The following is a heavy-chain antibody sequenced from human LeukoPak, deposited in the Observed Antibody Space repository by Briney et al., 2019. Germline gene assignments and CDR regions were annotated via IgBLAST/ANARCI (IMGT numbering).Heavy chain of an antibody. CDR3: ARSYGSGSYWHAFDI. J-gene: IGHJ3*02. CDR2: ISGIGGCT. V-gene: IGHV3-23*01. CDR1: GFTFSSYA. D-gene: IGHD3-10*01. Sequence: GGSLRLSCAASGFTFSSYAMSWVRQAPEKGLEWVSTISGIGGCTYCADSVKGRVTISRDNSKNTLYLQMNSLKAEDTAVDYCARSYGSGSYWHAFDIWGQGTMVTVSS.